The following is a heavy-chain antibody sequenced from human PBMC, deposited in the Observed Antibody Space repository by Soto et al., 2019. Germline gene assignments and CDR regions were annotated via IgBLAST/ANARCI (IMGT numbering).Heavy chain of an antibody. V-gene: IGHV1-8*01. J-gene: IGHJ4*02. CDR1: AYTFTSYD. CDR2: MNPNNGNT. CDR3: ARGPRNWGVDY. D-gene: IGHD7-27*01. Sequence: QVQLLQSGAEVKKPRASVKVSCKAAAYTFTSYDINWVRQATGQDFEWMGWMNPNNGNTAYAQKFQGRVTMTRDTSKSPAFMEQSSLTAEDTAVYYCARGPRNWGVDYWGQGTLVTVSS.